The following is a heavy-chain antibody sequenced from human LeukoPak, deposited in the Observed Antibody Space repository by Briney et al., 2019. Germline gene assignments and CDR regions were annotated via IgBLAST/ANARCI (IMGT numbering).Heavy chain of an antibody. J-gene: IGHJ4*02. Sequence: TSETLSLTCTVSGGSISSYYWSWIRQPPGKGLEWIGYIYYTGSTDYNPSLKSRVAISVDTSKNQFSLKLSYVTAADTAVYYCARGSKAAPGTFDYWGQGTLVTVSS. D-gene: IGHD6-13*01. CDR1: GGSISSYY. V-gene: IGHV4-59*01. CDR2: IYYTGST. CDR3: ARGSKAAPGTFDY.